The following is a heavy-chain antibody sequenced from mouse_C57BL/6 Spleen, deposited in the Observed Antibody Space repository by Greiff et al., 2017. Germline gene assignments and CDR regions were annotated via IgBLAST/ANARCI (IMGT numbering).Heavy chain of an antibody. CDR3: ARERDGYFDY. CDR2: INPGSGGT. J-gene: IGHJ2*01. Sequence: VQLQQSGAELVRPGTSVKVSCKASGYAFTNYLTEWVKQRPGQGLAWIGVINPGSGGTNYNEKFKGKATLTADKSSSTAYRQLRRLTSEDSAVYLCARERDGYFDYGGQGTTLTVSS. V-gene: IGHV1-54*01. D-gene: IGHD2-3*01. CDR1: GYAFTNYL.